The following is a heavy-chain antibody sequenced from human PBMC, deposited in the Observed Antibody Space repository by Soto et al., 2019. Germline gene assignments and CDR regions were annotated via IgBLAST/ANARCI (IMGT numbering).Heavy chain of an antibody. Sequence: QITLKESGPTLVKPTQTLTLTCTFSGFSLSTSGVGVGWIRQPPGKALEWLALIYWDDDKRYSPSLKSRLTITKDTYKNQVVLTMTNMDPVDTATYYCAQLQGGQQLAPPFDYWGQGTLVTVSS. CDR1: GFSLSTSGVG. CDR2: IYWDDDK. D-gene: IGHD6-13*01. V-gene: IGHV2-5*02. J-gene: IGHJ4*02. CDR3: AQLQGGQQLAPPFDY.